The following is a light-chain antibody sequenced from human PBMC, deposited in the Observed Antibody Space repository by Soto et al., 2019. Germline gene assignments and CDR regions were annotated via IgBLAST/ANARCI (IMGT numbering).Light chain of an antibody. Sequence: EIVLTQSPGALALSPGERAILSCRASQSVCRYLAWYQQKPGQAPMLLIYGASIRATGIPDRFSGSGSGTDFTLTISRLEPEDFAVYYCQQYGSSSGTFGQGTKVDIK. V-gene: IGKV3-20*01. J-gene: IGKJ1*01. CDR3: QQYGSSSGT. CDR2: GAS. CDR1: QSVCRY.